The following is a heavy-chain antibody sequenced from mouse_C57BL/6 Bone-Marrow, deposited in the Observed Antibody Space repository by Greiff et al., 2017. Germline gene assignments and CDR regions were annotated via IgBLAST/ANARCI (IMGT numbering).Heavy chain of an antibody. CDR1: GYTFTSYW. CDR2: IDPSDSYT. J-gene: IGHJ3*01. CDR3: AREGGYDYDVTWFAY. Sequence: VQLQQPGAELVMPGASVKLSCKASGYTFTSYWMHWVKPRPGQGLEWIGEIDPSDSYTNYNQKFKGKSTLTVDKSSSTAYMQSSSLTSEDSAVYYCAREGGYDYDVTWFAYWGQGTLVTVSA. V-gene: IGHV1-69*01. D-gene: IGHD2-4*01.